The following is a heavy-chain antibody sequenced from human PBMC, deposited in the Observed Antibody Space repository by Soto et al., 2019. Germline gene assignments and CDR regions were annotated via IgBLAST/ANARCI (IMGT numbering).Heavy chain of an antibody. CDR2: IYYSGST. CDR3: ARAARSGDAFDI. Sequence: SETLSLTCTVSGGSISSGGYYWSWIRQHPGKGLEWIGYIYYSGSTYYNPSLKSRVTISVDTSKNQFSLKLSSVTAADTAVYYCARAARSGDAFDIWGQGTMVTVSS. J-gene: IGHJ3*02. D-gene: IGHD2-15*01. V-gene: IGHV4-31*03. CDR1: GGSISSGGYY.